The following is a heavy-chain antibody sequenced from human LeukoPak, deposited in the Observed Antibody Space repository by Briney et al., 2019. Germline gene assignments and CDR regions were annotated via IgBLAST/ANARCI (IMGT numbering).Heavy chain of an antibody. CDR1: GGTFSSYA. D-gene: IGHD3-22*01. CDR3: ATEGRRYDSSGHAFDI. J-gene: IGHJ3*02. V-gene: IGHV1-24*01. Sequence: GSVKVSCKASGGTFSSYAISWVRQAPGKGLEWMGGFDPEDGETIYAQKFQGRVTMTEDTSTDTAYMELSSLRSEDTAVYYCATEGRRYDSSGHAFDIWGQGTMVTVSS. CDR2: FDPEDGET.